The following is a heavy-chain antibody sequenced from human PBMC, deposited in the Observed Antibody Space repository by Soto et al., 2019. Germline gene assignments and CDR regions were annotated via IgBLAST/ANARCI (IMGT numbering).Heavy chain of an antibody. CDR2: ISTYSGDT. V-gene: IGHV1-18*01. D-gene: IGHD5-12*01. CDR3: ARHHGPTTSENWCEP. Sequence: QVHLVQSGVEVKTPGASVKVSCQASGYTFFTYDISWVRQAPGQGLEWMGWISTYSGDTKYAQKFQGRVTMPTDTSTTTAYLELRTLRSDDTAVYYCARHHGPTTSENWCEPWGQGTLVTVSS. CDR1: GYTFFTYD. J-gene: IGHJ5*02.